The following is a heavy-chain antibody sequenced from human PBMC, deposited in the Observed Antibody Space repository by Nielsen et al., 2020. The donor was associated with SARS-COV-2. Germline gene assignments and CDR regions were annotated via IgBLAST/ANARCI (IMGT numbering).Heavy chain of an antibody. J-gene: IGHJ1*01. CDR2: ISSSGSTI. CDR3: ARGSSSWYGKYFQH. D-gene: IGHD6-13*01. V-gene: IGHV3-48*03. Sequence: VRQAPGKGLEWVSYISSSGSTIYYADSVKGRFTISRDNAKNSLYLQMNSLRAEDTAVYYCARGSSSWYGKYFQHWGQGTLVTVSS.